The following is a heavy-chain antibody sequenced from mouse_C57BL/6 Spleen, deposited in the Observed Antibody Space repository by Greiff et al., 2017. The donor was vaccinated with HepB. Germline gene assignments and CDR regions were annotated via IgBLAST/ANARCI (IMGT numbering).Heavy chain of an antibody. J-gene: IGHJ1*03. CDR3: ASYGYYYGSSPYFDV. V-gene: IGHV1-78*01. D-gene: IGHD1-1*01. Sequence: QVQLQQSDAELVKPGASVKISCKVSGYTFTDHTIHWMKQRPEQGLEWIGYIYPRDGSTKYNEKFKGKATLTADKSSSTAYMQLNSLTSEDSAVYFCASYGYYYGSSPYFDVWGTGTTVTVSS. CDR2: IYPRDGST. CDR1: GYTFTDHT.